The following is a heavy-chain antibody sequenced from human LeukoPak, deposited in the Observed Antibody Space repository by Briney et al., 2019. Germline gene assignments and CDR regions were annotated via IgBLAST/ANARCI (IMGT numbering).Heavy chain of an antibody. Sequence: PGGSLRLSCAASGFTFSSYAMHWVRQAPGKGLEWVAVISYDGSNKYYADSVKGRFTISRDNSKNTLYLQMNSLRAEDTAVYYCAGAYYDILTGYHNNWFDPWGQGTLVTVSS. CDR3: AGAYYDILTGYHNNWFDP. D-gene: IGHD3-9*01. CDR1: GFTFSSYA. V-gene: IGHV3-30*04. J-gene: IGHJ5*02. CDR2: ISYDGSNK.